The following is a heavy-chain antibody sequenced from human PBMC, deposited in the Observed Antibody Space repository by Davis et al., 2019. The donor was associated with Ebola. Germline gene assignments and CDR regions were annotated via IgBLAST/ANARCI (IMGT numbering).Heavy chain of an antibody. J-gene: IGHJ5*02. V-gene: IGHV3-48*03. CDR1: GFTFSSYE. CDR2: ISSSGSTI. D-gene: IGHD6-13*01. Sequence: GESLKISCAASGFTFSSYEMNWVRQAPGKGLEWVSYISSSGSTIYYADSVKGRFTISRDNAKNSLYLQMNSLRAEDTAVYYCASISPYSSSWYSYGGWFDPWGQGTLVTVSS. CDR3: ASISPYSSSWYSYGGWFDP.